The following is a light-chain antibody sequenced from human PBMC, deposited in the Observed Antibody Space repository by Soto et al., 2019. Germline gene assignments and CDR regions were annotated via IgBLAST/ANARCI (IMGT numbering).Light chain of an antibody. V-gene: IGLV2-14*01. CDR1: TNDVGANNY. CDR2: EAT. J-gene: IGLJ2*01. CDR3: ISYTITSTLV. Sequence: QSALTQPASVSGSPGQSITISCTGTTNDVGANNYVSWYQRHPDKAPKILIYEATNRPSGVSHRFSGPKSGNTASLTISGLQAEDEADYFCISYTITSTLVFGGGTKLTVL.